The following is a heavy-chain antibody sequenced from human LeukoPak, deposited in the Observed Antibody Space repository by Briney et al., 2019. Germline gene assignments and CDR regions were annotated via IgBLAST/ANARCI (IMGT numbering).Heavy chain of an antibody. V-gene: IGHV1-24*01. CDR3: AAGGVYDLLRY. CDR2: FDPGDAET. D-gene: IGHD5/OR15-5a*01. CDR1: GYTLTELS. J-gene: IGHJ4*02. Sequence: ASAKVSCKVYGYTLTELSMHWVRQAPGKGLEWMGGFDPGDAETIYAQKFQGRATMTEDTSTDTAYMELSSLRSEDTAVYYCAAGGVYDLLRYWGQGALVTVSS.